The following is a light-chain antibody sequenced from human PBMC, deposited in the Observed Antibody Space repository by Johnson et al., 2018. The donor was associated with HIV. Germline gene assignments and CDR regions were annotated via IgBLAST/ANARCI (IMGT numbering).Light chain of an antibody. CDR3: GAWDSSLSAHFV. V-gene: IGLV1-51*01. CDR2: DNT. J-gene: IGLJ1*01. Sequence: QPVLTQPPSVSAAPGQKVTISCSGSSSNIGINYVSWYQQLPGTAPKLLIYDNTKRPSGIPDRFSASKSGTSATLVITGLQTGDEADYYCGAWDSSLSAHFVFGTGTKVTVL. CDR1: SSNIGINY.